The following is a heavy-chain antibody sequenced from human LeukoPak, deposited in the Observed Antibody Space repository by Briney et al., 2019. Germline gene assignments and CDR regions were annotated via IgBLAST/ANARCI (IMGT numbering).Heavy chain of an antibody. CDR3: ARGLGVVHRDWFDP. CDR1: GGSFTDYY. CDR2: INHSGVT. Sequence: RSETLSLTCAVYGGSFTDYYWTWIRQPPGRGLQWIGEINHSGVTNYNPSLKSRVTISVDTSKNQFSLDLNSVIAADTAVYYCARGLGVVHRDWFDPWGPGTLVTVSS. V-gene: IGHV4-34*01. J-gene: IGHJ5*02. D-gene: IGHD3-3*01.